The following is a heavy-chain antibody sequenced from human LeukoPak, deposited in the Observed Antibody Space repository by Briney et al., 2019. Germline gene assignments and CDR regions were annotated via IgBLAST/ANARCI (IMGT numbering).Heavy chain of an antibody. J-gene: IGHJ4*02. CDR3: ARVAYGDLLWYFDY. D-gene: IGHD4-17*01. CDR1: GGSISSGGYY. Sequence: HPSETLSLTCTVSGGSISSGGYYGSWVRQHPGKGLEWIGYMYYSGSPYYNRSLQSRATLSEDTSKNQFSLKLSSVTTADTAVYYCARVAYGDLLWYFDYWGQGTLVTVSS. V-gene: IGHV4-31*03. CDR2: MYYSGSP.